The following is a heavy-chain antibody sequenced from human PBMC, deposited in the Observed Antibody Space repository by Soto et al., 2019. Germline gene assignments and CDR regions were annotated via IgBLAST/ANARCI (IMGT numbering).Heavy chain of an antibody. CDR2: ISYDGSNK. Sequence: QVQLVESGGGVVQPGRSLRLSCAASGFTFSSYAMHWVRQAPGKGLEWVAVISYDGSNKYYADSVKGRFTISRDNSKNTLYLQMNSLRAEDTAVYYFARGSGDGADAFDIWCQGTMVTVSS. J-gene: IGHJ3*02. CDR1: GFTFSSYA. CDR3: ARGSGDGADAFDI. V-gene: IGHV3-30-3*01. D-gene: IGHD3-10*01.